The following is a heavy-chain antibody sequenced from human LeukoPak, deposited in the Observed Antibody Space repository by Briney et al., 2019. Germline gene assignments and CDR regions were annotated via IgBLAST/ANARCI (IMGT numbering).Heavy chain of an antibody. CDR1: GFTFSSYG. CDR3: ARDAYYGSGSYYYY. CDR2: IWYDGSNK. D-gene: IGHD3-10*01. J-gene: IGHJ4*02. Sequence: GRSLRLSCAASGFTFSSYGMHWVRQAPGKGLEWVAVIWYDGSNKYYADSVKGRFTISRDNSKNMLYLQMNSLRAEDTAVYYCARDAYYGSGSYYYYWGQGTLVTVSS. V-gene: IGHV3-33*01.